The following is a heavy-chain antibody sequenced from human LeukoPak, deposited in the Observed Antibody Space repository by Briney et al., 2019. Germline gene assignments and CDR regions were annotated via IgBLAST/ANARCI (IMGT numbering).Heavy chain of an antibody. D-gene: IGHD6-13*01. CDR3: ARGLYYEQQLVTDSGWFDP. CDR1: GYTFTGYY. V-gene: IGHV1-2*02. J-gene: IGHJ5*02. Sequence: SVKVSCKASGYTFTGYYMHWVRQAPAQGLDGMGWINPNSGGTNYAQKFQGRFTMTRDTSISTAYMELSRLRSDDTAVYYCARGLYYEQQLVTDSGWFDPWGQGTLVTVSS. CDR2: INPNSGGT.